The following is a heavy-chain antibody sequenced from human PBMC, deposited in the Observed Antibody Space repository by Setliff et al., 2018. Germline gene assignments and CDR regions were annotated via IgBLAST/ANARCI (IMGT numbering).Heavy chain of an antibody. Sequence: PSETLSLTCIVSGGSIGHYYWNWIRQPPGKGLEWIGYVYISGSTNYNPSLKSRVTISVDTSKNQLSLRLTSVTAADTAVYYCARDPGNGHYMDVWGKGATVTVSS. J-gene: IGHJ6*03. CDR3: ARDPGNGHYMDV. CDR2: VYISGST. V-gene: IGHV4-4*08. CDR1: GGSIGHYY.